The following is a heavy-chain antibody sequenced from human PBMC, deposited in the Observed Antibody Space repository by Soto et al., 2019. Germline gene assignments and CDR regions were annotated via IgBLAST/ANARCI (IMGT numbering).Heavy chain of an antibody. CDR2: IWYDGSSK. D-gene: IGHD2-15*01. CDR3: AREPLKGEYSQVGAYDI. CDR1: GFTFSSYG. J-gene: IGHJ3*02. Sequence: QVQMVESGGGVVQPENSLRLSCGASGFTFSSYGMHWVRQPPGKGLEWVAVIWYDGSSKYYADSVKGRFTISRDNSKNTLYLQMNSLRAEDTAIYFCAREPLKGEYSQVGAYDIWGQGTMVTVSS. V-gene: IGHV3-33*01.